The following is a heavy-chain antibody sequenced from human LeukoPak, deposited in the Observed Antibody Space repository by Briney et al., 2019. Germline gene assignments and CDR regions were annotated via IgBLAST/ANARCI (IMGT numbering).Heavy chain of an antibody. D-gene: IGHD1-7*01. V-gene: IGHV3-23*01. Sequence: GGSLRLSCAASGFTFRSYAMSWVRQSPGKGLEWVSAVSNSGNTTYYADSVKGRFTISRDNSKNTLYLQLNSLRAEDTAVYYCARGPLSWNFPVNWFDPWGQGTLVTVSS. J-gene: IGHJ5*02. CDR3: ARGPLSWNFPVNWFDP. CDR2: VSNSGNTT. CDR1: GFTFRSYA.